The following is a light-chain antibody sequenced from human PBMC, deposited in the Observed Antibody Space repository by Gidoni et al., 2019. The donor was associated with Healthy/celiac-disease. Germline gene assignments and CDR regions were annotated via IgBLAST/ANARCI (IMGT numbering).Light chain of an antibody. CDR1: QVISNY. Sequence: NIQMTQSPSAMSASVGDRVTITCRARQVISNYLAWFQQKPGKVPKHLIYAASSLQSGVPSRCGSSGSGTEFTLTISSLQPEDFATYYCLQHNSYLWTFGQGTKVEIK. V-gene: IGKV1D-17*01. CDR2: AAS. J-gene: IGKJ1*01. CDR3: LQHNSYLWT.